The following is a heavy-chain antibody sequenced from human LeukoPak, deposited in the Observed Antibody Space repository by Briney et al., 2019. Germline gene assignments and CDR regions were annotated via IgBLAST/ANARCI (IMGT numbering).Heavy chain of an antibody. CDR3: ARASGYSYGYSWFDP. CDR1: GGSISSYY. J-gene: IGHJ5*02. Sequence: SETLSLTCTVSGGSISSYYWSWIRQPPGKGLEWIGYIYYSGSTNYNPSLKSRVTISVDTSKNQFSLKLSSVTAADTAVYYCARASGYSYGYSWFDPWGQGTLATVSS. CDR2: IYYSGST. D-gene: IGHD5-18*01. V-gene: IGHV4-59*01.